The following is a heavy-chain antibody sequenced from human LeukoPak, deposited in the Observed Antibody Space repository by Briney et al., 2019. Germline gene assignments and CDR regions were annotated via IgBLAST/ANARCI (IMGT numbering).Heavy chain of an antibody. J-gene: IGHJ3*02. CDR1: GFTFRSYA. CDR2: ISGSGGST. D-gene: IGHD3-22*01. Sequence: GGSLRLSCAASGFTFRSYAIYWVRQAPGKGLEWASAISGSGGSTYYADSVKGRFTISRDNSKNTLYLQMNSLRAEDTAVYYCAKDFQYYYDSSGPRGAFDIWGQGTMVTVSS. V-gene: IGHV3-23*01. CDR3: AKDFQYYYDSSGPRGAFDI.